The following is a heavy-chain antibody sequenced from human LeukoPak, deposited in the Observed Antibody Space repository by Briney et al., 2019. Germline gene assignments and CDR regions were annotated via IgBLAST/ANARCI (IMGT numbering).Heavy chain of an antibody. CDR2: ISSGSSYI. Sequence: GGSLRLSCAASGFTFSSYSMNWVRQAPGKGLEWVSSISSGSSYIYYADSVKGRFTISRDNANNSLYLQMNSLRAEDTAVYYCARRKKYSNSLEGAFDIWGQGTMVTVSS. V-gene: IGHV3-21*01. CDR3: ARRKKYSNSLEGAFDI. J-gene: IGHJ3*02. D-gene: IGHD4-11*01. CDR1: GFTFSSYS.